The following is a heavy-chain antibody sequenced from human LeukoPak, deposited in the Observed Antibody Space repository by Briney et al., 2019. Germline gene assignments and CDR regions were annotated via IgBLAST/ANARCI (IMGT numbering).Heavy chain of an antibody. CDR3: ASLIAVAGTGVGGD. J-gene: IGHJ4*02. CDR1: GYTFTVYY. D-gene: IGHD6-19*01. CDR2: INPNSGGT. V-gene: IGHV1-2*02. Sequence: ASVKVSCKASGYTFTVYYMHWVRQAPGQGLEWMGWINPNSGGTNYAQKFQGRVTMTRDTSISTAYMELSRLTSDDTAVYYCASLIAVAGTGVGGDWGQGTLVTVSS.